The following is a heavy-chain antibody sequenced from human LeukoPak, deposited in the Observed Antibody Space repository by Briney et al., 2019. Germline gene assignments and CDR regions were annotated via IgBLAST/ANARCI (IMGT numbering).Heavy chain of an antibody. J-gene: IGHJ4*02. V-gene: IGHV1-3*01. D-gene: IGHD6-13*01. CDR1: GYTFTSYA. CDR2: INAGNGNT. Sequence: ASVKVSCKASGYTFTSYAMHWVRRAPGQRLEWMGWINAGNGNTKYSQKFQGRVTITRDTSASTAYMELSSLRSEDTAVYYCARETRIAAAGWGSSDYWGQGTLVTVSS. CDR3: ARETRIAAAGWGSSDY.